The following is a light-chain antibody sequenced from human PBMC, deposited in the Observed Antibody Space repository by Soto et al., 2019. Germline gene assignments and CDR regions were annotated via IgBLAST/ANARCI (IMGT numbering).Light chain of an antibody. CDR3: QQYDNLLLT. J-gene: IGKJ4*01. V-gene: IGKV1-33*01. Sequence: DIQMTQSPSSLSASVGDRVTITCPASQDISNYLNWYQQKPGKAPKLLIYDASNLETGVPSRFSGSGSGTDFTFTISSLQTEDIATYYCQQYDNLLLTFGGGTKVDIK. CDR2: DAS. CDR1: QDISNY.